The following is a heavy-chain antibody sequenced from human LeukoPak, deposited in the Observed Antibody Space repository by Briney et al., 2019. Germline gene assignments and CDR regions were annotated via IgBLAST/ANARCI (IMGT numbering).Heavy chain of an antibody. D-gene: IGHD5-18*01. CDR3: ARDPSGRGSYGPNYYYYYYMDV. V-gene: IGHV3-7*01. CDR2: IKQDGSEK. CDR1: GFTFSSYW. J-gene: IGHJ6*03. Sequence: GGSLRLSCAASGFTFSSYWMSWVRQAPGKGLEWVANIKQDGSEKYYVDSVKGRFTISRDNAKNSLYLQMNSLRAEDTAVYYCARDPSGRGSYGPNYYYYYYMDVWGKGTTVTVSS.